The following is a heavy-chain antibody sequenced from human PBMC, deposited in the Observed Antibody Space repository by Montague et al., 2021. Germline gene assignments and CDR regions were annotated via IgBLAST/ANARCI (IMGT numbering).Heavy chain of an antibody. Sequence: SETLSLTCTVSGDSINFDYWSWIRQPPGKGLEWIGFVYYTGTTNYNPSLKSRVTISVDTSRNQFFLNVNSVTAADTAVYYCARKGTNWDYWGQGTLVTVSS. CDR2: VYYTGTT. V-gene: IGHV4-59*01. CDR3: ARKGTNWDY. D-gene: IGHD2-8*01. CDR1: GDSINFDY. J-gene: IGHJ4*02.